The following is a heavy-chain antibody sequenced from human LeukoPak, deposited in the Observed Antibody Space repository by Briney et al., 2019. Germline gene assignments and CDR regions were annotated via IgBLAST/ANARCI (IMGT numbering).Heavy chain of an antibody. CDR1: GFTFSNYA. CDR3: AKNSGYSWQYFFDY. J-gene: IGHJ4*02. CDR2: ISGGGGPT. V-gene: IGHV3-23*01. Sequence: RGSLRLSCAASGFTFSNYAMSWVRQAPGKGLGWVSVISGGGGPTYYADSVKGPFTISRDNSKNTLYLQMNSLRAEDAAVYFCAKNSGYSWQYFFDYWGQGTLVTVSS. D-gene: IGHD6-25*01.